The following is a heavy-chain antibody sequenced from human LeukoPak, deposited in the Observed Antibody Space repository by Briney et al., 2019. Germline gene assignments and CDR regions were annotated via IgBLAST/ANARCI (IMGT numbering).Heavy chain of an antibody. D-gene: IGHD2-15*01. CDR3: ARDRGDKDIVVVVAARWSWFDP. CDR1: GGSISSGSYY. J-gene: IGHJ5*02. V-gene: IGHV4-61*02. CDR2: IYTSGST. Sequence: PSETLSLTCTVSGGSISSGSYYWSWVRQPAGKGLEWIGRIYTSGSTNYNPSLKSRVTMSVDTSKNQFSLKLSSVTAADTAVYYCARDRGDKDIVVVVAARWSWFDPWGQGTLVTVSS.